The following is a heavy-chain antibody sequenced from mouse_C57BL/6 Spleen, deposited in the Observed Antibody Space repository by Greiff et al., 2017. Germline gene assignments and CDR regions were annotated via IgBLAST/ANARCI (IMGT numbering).Heavy chain of an antibody. Sequence: QVQLQQPGAELVRPGSSVKLSCKASGYTFTSYWMHWVKQRPIQGLEWIGNIDPSDSETHYNQKFKDKATLTVDKSSSTAYKQLSSLTSEDSAVYYCARTGPTGFDYWGQGTTLTVSS. J-gene: IGHJ2*01. D-gene: IGHD1-1*01. V-gene: IGHV1-52*01. CDR2: IDPSDSET. CDR1: GYTFTSYW. CDR3: ARTGPTGFDY.